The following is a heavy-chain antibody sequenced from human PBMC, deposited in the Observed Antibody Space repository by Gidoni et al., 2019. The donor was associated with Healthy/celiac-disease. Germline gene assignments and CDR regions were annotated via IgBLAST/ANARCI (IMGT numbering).Heavy chain of an antibody. V-gene: IGHV3-48*02. CDR3: ARDRLPTVVTHFDY. J-gene: IGHJ4*02. Sequence: EVQLVESGGGLVQPGGSLRLSFAASGFTFSSYNMNWVRQAPGKGLEWVSYISSSSSPIYYADSVKGRFTISRDNAKNSLYLQMNSLRDDDTAVYYCARDRLPTVVTHFDYWGQGTLVTVSS. CDR2: ISSSSSPI. D-gene: IGHD4-17*01. CDR1: GFTFSSYN.